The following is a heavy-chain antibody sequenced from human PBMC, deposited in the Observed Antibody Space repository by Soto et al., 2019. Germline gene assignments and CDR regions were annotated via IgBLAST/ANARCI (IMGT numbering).Heavy chain of an antibody. V-gene: IGHV2-5*01. Sequence: SGPTLVNPTQTLTLTCTFSGFSLSTSGVGVGWIRQPPGKALEWLALIYWNDDDRYSPSLKSRLTITKDTSKNQEVMTMTNMDPVDQATYYCAHRSIMYYYFWSATGGFDYWGQEPWSPSPQ. J-gene: IGHJ5*01. D-gene: IGHD3-3*01. CDR1: GFSLSTSGVG. CDR2: IYWNDDD. CDR3: AHRSIMYYYFWSATGGFDY.